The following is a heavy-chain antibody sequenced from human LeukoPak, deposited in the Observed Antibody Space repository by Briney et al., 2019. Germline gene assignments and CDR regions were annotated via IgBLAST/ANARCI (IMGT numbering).Heavy chain of an antibody. J-gene: IGHJ5*02. V-gene: IGHV4-59*02. CDR1: GASVTDYY. CDR3: TRGHWGLQS. D-gene: IGHD7-27*01. CDR2: IHHSGNS. Sequence: SETLSLTCTVSGASVTDYYWSWIRQSPGKGLEWISYIHHSGNSNYNPSLRSRVTTSLDTSKNQFSLNLISVTAADTAVYYCTRGHWGLQSWSQGTLVTVSS.